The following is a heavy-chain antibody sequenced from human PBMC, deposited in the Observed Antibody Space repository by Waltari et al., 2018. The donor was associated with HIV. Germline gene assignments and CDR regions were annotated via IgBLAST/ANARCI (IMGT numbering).Heavy chain of an antibody. D-gene: IGHD3-22*01. CDR1: GGSFSGYY. V-gene: IGHV4-34*01. Sequence: QVQLQQWGAGLLKPAETLSLNCAVYGGSFSGYYWRWIRQPPGKGLEWIGEINHSGSTNYNQSLKSRITISVDTSKNQFSLKLSSVTAADTAVYYCARRPTYYYDSSGYYPGYFQHWGQGTLVTVSS. CDR3: ARRPTYYYDSSGYYPGYFQH. CDR2: INHSGST. J-gene: IGHJ1*01.